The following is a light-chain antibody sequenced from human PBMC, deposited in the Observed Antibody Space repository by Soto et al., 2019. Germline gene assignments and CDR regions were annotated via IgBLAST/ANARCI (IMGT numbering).Light chain of an antibody. CDR3: CSYAVSSTYVV. Sequence: QSVLTQPASVSGSPGQSITISCTGTSSDVGSYNLVSWYQQHPGKAPKLMIYEVSKRPSGVSNRFSGSKSGNTASLTISGLQAEDEADYYCCSYAVSSTYVVFGGGTKVTVL. CDR1: SSDVGSYNL. CDR2: EVS. J-gene: IGLJ2*01. V-gene: IGLV2-23*02.